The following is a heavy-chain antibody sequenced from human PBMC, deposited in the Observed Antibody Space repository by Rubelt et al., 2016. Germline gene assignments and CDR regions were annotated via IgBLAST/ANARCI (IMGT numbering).Heavy chain of an antibody. V-gene: IGHV3-66*01. CDR2: IYSGGST. Sequence: GMGLEWVSVIYSGGSTYYADSVKGRFTISRDNSKNTLYLQMNSLRAEDTAVYYCARDDYYDSSGYFRGVDYWGQGTLVTVSS. D-gene: IGHD3-22*01. J-gene: IGHJ4*02. CDR3: ARDDYYDSSGYFRGVDY.